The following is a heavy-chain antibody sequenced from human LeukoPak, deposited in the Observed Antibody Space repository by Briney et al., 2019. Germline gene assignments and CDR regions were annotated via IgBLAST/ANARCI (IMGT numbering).Heavy chain of an antibody. D-gene: IGHD1-26*01. Sequence: SETLSLTSAVYGGSFSAYYCSWISQPPGKGLEWIGEINHSSSNNYNPALKRRVTISVDTSKNQFSLKLSSVTAADTAVYYCARGSGPLGYWGQGTLVTVSS. CDR3: ARGSGPLGY. CDR2: INHSSSN. V-gene: IGHV4-34*01. CDR1: GGSFSAYY. J-gene: IGHJ4*02.